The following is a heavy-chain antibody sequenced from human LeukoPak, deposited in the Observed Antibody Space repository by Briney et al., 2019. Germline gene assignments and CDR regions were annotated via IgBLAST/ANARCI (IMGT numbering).Heavy chain of an antibody. J-gene: IGHJ3*02. CDR1: GGSLTNDDW. CDR3: ARDGVAYCGGDCYSEAFDI. V-gene: IGHV4-4*02. Sequence: SETLSLTCAVSGGSLTNDDWWDWVRQPPGKGLEWIGEIYHSGSTNYNPSLKSRVTISLDKSKNQFSLRLNSVTAADTAVYYCARDGVAYCGGDCYSEAFDIWGQGTMVTVSS. CDR2: IYHSGST. D-gene: IGHD2-21*02.